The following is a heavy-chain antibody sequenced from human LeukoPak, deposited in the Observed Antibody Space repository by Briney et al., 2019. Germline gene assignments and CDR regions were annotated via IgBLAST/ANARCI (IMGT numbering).Heavy chain of an antibody. CDR3: AGHYDPSY. V-gene: IGHV4-59*08. CDR2: IYYSGST. Sequence: SETLSLTCTVSGGSISSYYWSWIRQPPGKGLEWIGYIYYSGSTNYNPSLKSRVTISVDTSKNQFSLKLSSVTAADTAVYYCAGHYDPSYWGQGTLVTVSS. CDR1: GGSISSYY. J-gene: IGHJ4*02. D-gene: IGHD3-22*01.